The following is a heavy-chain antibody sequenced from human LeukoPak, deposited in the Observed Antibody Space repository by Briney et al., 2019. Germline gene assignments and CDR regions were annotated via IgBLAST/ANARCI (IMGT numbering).Heavy chain of an antibody. J-gene: IGHJ5*02. CDR3: ASSAITMVRGANNWFDP. CDR1: GGSFSGYY. Sequence: PSETLSLTCAVYGGSFSGYYWSWIRQPPGKGLEWIGEINHSGSTNYNPSLKSRVTISVDTSKNQFSLKLSSVTAADTAVYYCASSAITMVRGANNWFDPWGQGTLVTVSS. V-gene: IGHV4-34*01. CDR2: INHSGST. D-gene: IGHD3-10*01.